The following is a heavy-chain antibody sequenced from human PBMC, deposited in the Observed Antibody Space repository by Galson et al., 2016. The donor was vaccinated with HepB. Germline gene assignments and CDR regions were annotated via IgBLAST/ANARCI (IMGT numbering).Heavy chain of an antibody. CDR1: GFTFSSHA. J-gene: IGHJ5*02. CDR2: ISYDGTNK. V-gene: IGHV3-30-3*01. D-gene: IGHD3-3*01. CDR3: TKEGHHDFWSGYYNWFAP. Sequence: SLRLSCAASGFTFSSHAIHWVRQAPGKGLEWVAVISYDGTNKYYGDSVKARFTISRDNSKNSLYLQMNSLRPEDTAVYYCTKEGHHDFWSGYYNWFAPWGQGTLVTVSS.